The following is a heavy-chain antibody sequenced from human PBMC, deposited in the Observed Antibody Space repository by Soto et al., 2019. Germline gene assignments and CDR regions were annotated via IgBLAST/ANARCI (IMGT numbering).Heavy chain of an antibody. J-gene: IGHJ6*02. V-gene: IGHV3-9*01. D-gene: IGHD3-3*01. Sequence: PGGSLRLSCVASGFTFDDHVMHWVRQLPGKGLEWVGHISWDGYSIGCGGSVRGRFTISRGNAKNTLYLQMNSLRPEDTALYYCARSWSGSTSGRVDVWGQGTTVTVSS. CDR3: ARSWSGSTSGRVDV. CDR1: GFTFDDHV. CDR2: ISWDGYSI.